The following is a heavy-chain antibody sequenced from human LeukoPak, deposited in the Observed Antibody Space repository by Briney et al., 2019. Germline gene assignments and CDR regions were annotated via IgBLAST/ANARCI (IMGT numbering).Heavy chain of an antibody. CDR2: IKEDGGEG. D-gene: IGHD3-10*01. CDR1: GFTFSSYW. V-gene: IGHV3-7*01. Sequence: GGSLRLSCAASGFTFSSYWMTWVRQAPGKGLEWVANIKEDGGEGYYVDSVKGRFTVSRDNANNSLYLQLTSLRAEDTAVYYCAIQKADLITMIRGIIAYWGQGTLVTVSS. CDR3: AIQKADLITMIRGIIAY. J-gene: IGHJ4*02.